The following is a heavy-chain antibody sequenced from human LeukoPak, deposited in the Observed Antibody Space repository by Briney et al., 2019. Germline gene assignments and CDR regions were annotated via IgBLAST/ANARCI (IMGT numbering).Heavy chain of an antibody. V-gene: IGHV1-18*01. CDR1: GYTFTSYG. J-gene: IGHJ3*02. D-gene: IGHD6-13*01. CDR3: ARGQQLVALITPYDAFDI. CDR2: ISAYNGNT. Sequence: ASVKVSCKASGYTFTSYGISWVRQAPGQGLEWMGWISAYNGNTNYAQELQGRVTMTTDTSTSTAYMELRSLRSDDTAVYYCARGQQLVALITPYDAFDIWGQGTMVTVSS.